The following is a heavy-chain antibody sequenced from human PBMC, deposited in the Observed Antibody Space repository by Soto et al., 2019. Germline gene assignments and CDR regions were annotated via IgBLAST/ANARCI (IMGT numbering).Heavy chain of an antibody. Sequence: SETLSLTCAVYSGSFSGYYWSWIRQPPGKGLEWIGEISHSGSTDYNPSLKSRVTLSIDTSKNQFSLKLNSVTAADTAMYYCTRGLYSGYDPPAYWGQGTLVTVSS. CDR3: TRGLYSGYDPPAY. CDR1: SGSFSGYY. D-gene: IGHD5-12*01. CDR2: ISHSGST. V-gene: IGHV4-34*01. J-gene: IGHJ4*02.